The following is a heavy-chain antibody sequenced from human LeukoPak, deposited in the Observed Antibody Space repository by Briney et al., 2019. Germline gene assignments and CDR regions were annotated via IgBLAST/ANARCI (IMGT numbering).Heavy chain of an antibody. CDR3: AKRTSDY. V-gene: IGHV3-23*01. Sequence: GGTLRLSCVASGFTFSTYGMSWVRQAPGKGLEWVSAISGSGGSTYYADSVKGRFTISRDNSKNTLYLQMNSLRGEDTAVYYCAKRTSDYWGQGTLVTVSS. J-gene: IGHJ4*02. CDR1: GFTFSTYG. CDR2: ISGSGGST.